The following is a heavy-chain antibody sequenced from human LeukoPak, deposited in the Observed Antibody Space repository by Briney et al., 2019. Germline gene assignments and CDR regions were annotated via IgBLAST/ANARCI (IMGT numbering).Heavy chain of an antibody. V-gene: IGHV1-2*02. CDR2: INPNSGGT. CDR1: GYTFTGYY. Sequence: ASVKVSCKASGYTFTGYYMHWVRQAPGQGLEWMGWINPNSGGTNYAQKFQGRVTMTRDTSISTAYMELSRLRSDDTAVYYCARGPVLLWFGELQTPVPPDYWGQGTLVTVSS. D-gene: IGHD3-10*01. CDR3: ARGPVLLWFGELQTPVPPDY. J-gene: IGHJ4*02.